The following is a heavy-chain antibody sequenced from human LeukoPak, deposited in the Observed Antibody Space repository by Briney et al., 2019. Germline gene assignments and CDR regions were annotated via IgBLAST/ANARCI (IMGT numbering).Heavy chain of an antibody. V-gene: IGHV4-59*08. Sequence: SETLSLTCTVSGGSISSYYWSWIRQPPGKGLEWIGYICYSGSTNYNPSLKSRVTISVDTSKNQFSLKLSSVTAADTAVYYCARHSRGYLDYWGQGTLVTVSS. CDR1: GGSISSYY. D-gene: IGHD3-10*01. J-gene: IGHJ4*02. CDR2: ICYSGST. CDR3: ARHSRGYLDY.